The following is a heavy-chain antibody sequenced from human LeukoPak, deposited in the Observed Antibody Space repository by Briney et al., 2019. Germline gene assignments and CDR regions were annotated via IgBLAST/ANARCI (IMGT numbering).Heavy chain of an antibody. Sequence: PGGSLRLSCVAYGFTFNSHAMSWVRQIPGKGLEWVSSVTADGTNTHFADSVKGRFTISRDNSKNTLYLHMNSLRVDDTAVYFCAYYDSSGYYYGRLRYWGQGTPVTVSS. CDR2: VTADGTNT. CDR3: AYYDSSGYYYGRLRY. J-gene: IGHJ4*02. V-gene: IGHV3-23*01. D-gene: IGHD3-22*01. CDR1: GFTFNSHA.